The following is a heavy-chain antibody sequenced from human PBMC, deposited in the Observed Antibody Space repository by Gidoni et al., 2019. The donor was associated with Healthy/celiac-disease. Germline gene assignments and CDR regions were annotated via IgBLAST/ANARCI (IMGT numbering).Heavy chain of an antibody. Sequence: QMQLVQSGPEVKKPGTSVKVSCKASGFTFTRSAVQWVRQARGQRLEWIGWIVVGSGNTNYAQKFQERVTITRDMSTSTAYMELSSLRSEDTAVYYCAASETGGLNFDYWGQGTLVTVSS. CDR3: AASETGGLNFDY. J-gene: IGHJ4*02. D-gene: IGHD2-8*01. V-gene: IGHV1-58*01. CDR1: GFTFTRSA. CDR2: IVVGSGNT.